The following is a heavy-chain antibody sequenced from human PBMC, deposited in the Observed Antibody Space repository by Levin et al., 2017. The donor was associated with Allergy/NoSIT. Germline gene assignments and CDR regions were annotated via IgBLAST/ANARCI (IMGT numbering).Heavy chain of an antibody. D-gene: IGHD2-8*02. J-gene: IGHJ3*01. Sequence: GGSLRLSCAASGFTFSSYWMSWVRQAPGKGLEWVANIKQDGTEKYYVDSVKGRFTISKDNAQNSVFLHMSSLTVEDTAVYFCARNWRSAFGFWGQGTRVTVSS. CDR1: GFTFSSYW. V-gene: IGHV3-7*04. CDR3: ARNWRSAFGF. CDR2: IKQDGTEK.